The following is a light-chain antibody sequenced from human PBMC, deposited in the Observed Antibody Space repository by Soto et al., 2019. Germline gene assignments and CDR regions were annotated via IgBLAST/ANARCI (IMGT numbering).Light chain of an antibody. V-gene: IGKV1-5*01. CDR3: QQYKSYSP. CDR1: QSLNTR. J-gene: IGKJ1*01. CDR2: DAS. Sequence: DIQLTQSPSTLSASVGERFTLTCRASQSLNTRLAWYQQRPGKAPKLLIYDASTLESGVPSRFSGGGSGTEFTLTINHLQPDDLATYIRQQYKSYSPFGRGTTGDIK.